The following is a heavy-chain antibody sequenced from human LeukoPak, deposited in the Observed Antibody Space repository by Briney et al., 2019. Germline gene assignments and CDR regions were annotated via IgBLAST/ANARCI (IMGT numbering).Heavy chain of an antibody. V-gene: IGHV1-2*02. D-gene: IGHD1-26*01. Sequence: ASVKVSCKASGYTFTGYYMHWVRQAPGQGLEWMGWINPNSGGTNYAQKFQGRVTMTRDTSISTAYMELSRLRSDDTAVYYCASYSGSYSNNFDYWGQGTLVTVSS. CDR2: INPNSGGT. CDR3: ASYSGSYSNNFDY. CDR1: GYTFTGYY. J-gene: IGHJ4*02.